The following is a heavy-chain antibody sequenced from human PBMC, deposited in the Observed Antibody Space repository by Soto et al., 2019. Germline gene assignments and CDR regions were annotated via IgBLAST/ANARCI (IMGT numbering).Heavy chain of an antibody. V-gene: IGHV4-39*01. CDR2: IHYSGNT. D-gene: IGHD4-17*01. Sequence: SETLSLTCTVSGGSISRSIYYWSWIRQPPGKGLEWIGNIHYSGNTYYNPSLKSRVTMSVDTSKNQFSLKMTSVTAADTAVYYCADYGDYGQYYFDYWGQGALVTVSS. CDR3: ADYGDYGQYYFDY. J-gene: IGHJ4*02. CDR1: GGSISRSIYY.